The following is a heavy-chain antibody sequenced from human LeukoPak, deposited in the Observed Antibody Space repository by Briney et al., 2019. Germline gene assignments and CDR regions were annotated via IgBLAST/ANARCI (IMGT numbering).Heavy chain of an antibody. CDR1: EFTFSSYA. J-gene: IGHJ4*02. D-gene: IGHD2-8*02. V-gene: IGHV3-23*01. Sequence: PGGSLRLSCAASEFTFSSYAMSWVRQAPGKGLEWVSSIGVSGSSTYYADSVKGRFTISRDNSKNTLYLQLNSLRAEDTAIYYCAKLQVLADSFDYWGRGALVTVSS. CDR3: AKLQVLADSFDY. CDR2: IGVSGSST.